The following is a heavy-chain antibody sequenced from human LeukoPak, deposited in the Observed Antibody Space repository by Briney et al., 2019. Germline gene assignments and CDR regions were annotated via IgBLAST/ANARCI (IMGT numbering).Heavy chain of an antibody. D-gene: IGHD1-14*01. CDR1: GVIFSSYD. CDR2: ICNFGDT. J-gene: IGHJ3*02. CDR3: ARLRKDVNSFDI. V-gene: IGHV3-13*04. Sequence: GGSVRLFCAACGVIFSSYDMHCVRQAPGGGLEWVSGICNFGDTYYPDSVNGRFTISREDAKNFLHLQMDSLRPGDTGVYYCARLRKDVNSFDIWGPGTMVIVSS.